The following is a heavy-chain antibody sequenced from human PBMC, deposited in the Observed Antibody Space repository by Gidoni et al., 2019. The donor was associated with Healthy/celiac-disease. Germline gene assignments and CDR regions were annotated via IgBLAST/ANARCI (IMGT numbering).Heavy chain of an antibody. CDR2: IWYDGSNK. CDR3: ARDYRDIVVVPAAMEDYGMDV. J-gene: IGHJ6*02. V-gene: IGHV3-33*01. CDR1: GSTFRSYG. D-gene: IGHD2-2*01. Sequence: QVQLVESGGGVVQPGRSLRPSCAASGSTFRSYGMHWVRQAPGKGLEWVAVIWYDGSNKYYADSVKGRFTISRDNSKNTLYLQMNSLRAEDTAVYYCARDYRDIVVVPAAMEDYGMDVWGQGTTVTVSS.